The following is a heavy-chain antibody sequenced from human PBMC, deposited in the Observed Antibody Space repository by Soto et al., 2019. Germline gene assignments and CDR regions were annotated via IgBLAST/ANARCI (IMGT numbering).Heavy chain of an antibody. J-gene: IGHJ4*02. D-gene: IGHD3-22*01. CDR1: GFTFSSYG. V-gene: IGHV3-48*01. CDR2: ISSSSSKV. CDR3: ARDRDSSGNYLDYLDY. Sequence: PGGSLRLSCSASGFTFSSYGMIWVRQAPGKGLEWVSYISSSSSKVYYADSVKGRFTISRDNAKNSLYLQMNSLRTEDTAVYYCARDRDSSGNYLDYLDYWGQGTLVTV.